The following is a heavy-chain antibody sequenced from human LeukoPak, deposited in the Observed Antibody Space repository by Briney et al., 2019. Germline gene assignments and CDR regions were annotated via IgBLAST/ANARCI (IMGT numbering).Heavy chain of an antibody. Sequence: SETLSLTCAVYGGSFSGYYWSWIRQPPGKGLEWIGEINHSGSTNYNPSLKSRFTISVDTSKNQFSLKLSSVTAADTAVYYCTRGSIAYYYMDVWGKGTTVTVSS. CDR1: GGSFSGYY. CDR2: INHSGST. J-gene: IGHJ6*03. D-gene: IGHD3-22*01. V-gene: IGHV4-34*01. CDR3: TRGSIAYYYMDV.